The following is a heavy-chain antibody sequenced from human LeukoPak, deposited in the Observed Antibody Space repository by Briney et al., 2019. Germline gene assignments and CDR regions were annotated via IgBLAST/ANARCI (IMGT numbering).Heavy chain of an antibody. J-gene: IGHJ3*01. D-gene: IGHD6-13*01. Sequence: GASVTVSCKASGYSFTSSGINWVRQAPGQGLEWMGWISAYNGNTNYAQKLQGRVTMTTDTSTSTAYMELRSLRSDDTAVYYCARRSIAAADTDALDFWGQGTMVIVSS. CDR3: ARRSIAAADTDALDF. CDR2: ISAYNGNT. V-gene: IGHV1-18*01. CDR1: GYSFTSSG.